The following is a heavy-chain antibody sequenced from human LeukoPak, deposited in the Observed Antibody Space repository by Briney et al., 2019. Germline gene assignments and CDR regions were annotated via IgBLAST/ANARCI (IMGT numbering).Heavy chain of an antibody. CDR1: GFTFSSYG. Sequence: GGSLRLSSAASGFTFSSYGMHWVRQAPGKGLEWVAFIRYDGSNKYYADSVKGRFTISRDNSKNTLYLQMNSLRAEDTAVYYCAKEYCSGGSCYSSITLFDYWGQGTLVTVSS. CDR2: IRYDGSNK. J-gene: IGHJ4*02. D-gene: IGHD2-15*01. V-gene: IGHV3-30*02. CDR3: AKEYCSGGSCYSSITLFDY.